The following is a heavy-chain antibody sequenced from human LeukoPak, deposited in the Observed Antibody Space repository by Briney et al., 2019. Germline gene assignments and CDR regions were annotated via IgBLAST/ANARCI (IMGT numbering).Heavy chain of an antibody. V-gene: IGHV1-46*01. CDR2: INPSGGST. D-gene: IGHD3-9*01. CDR1: EYTFTGYY. J-gene: IGHJ4*02. Sequence: GASVKVSCKTSEYTFTGYYMHWVRQAPGQGLEWMGIINPSGGSTSYAQKFQGRVTMTRDMSTSTVYMELSSLRSEDTAVYYCARGLHQRYFDWLLVGYYFDYWGQGTLVTVSS. CDR3: ARGLHQRYFDWLLVGYYFDY.